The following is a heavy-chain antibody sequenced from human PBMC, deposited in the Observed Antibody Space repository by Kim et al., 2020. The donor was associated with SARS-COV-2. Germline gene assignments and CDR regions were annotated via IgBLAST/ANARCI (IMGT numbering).Heavy chain of an antibody. D-gene: IGHD6-13*01. CDR3: ARDSGIAAAAYTFGY. CDR2: ISYDGSNK. V-gene: IGHV3-30-3*01. CDR1: GFTFSSYA. Sequence: GGSLRLSCAASGFTFSSYAMHWVRQAPGKGLEWVAVISYDGSNKYYADSVKGRFTSSRANSKNTRYLQMNSLGAEDTAVYYCARDSGIAAAAYTFGYWGQGTRVTVSS. J-gene: IGHJ4*02.